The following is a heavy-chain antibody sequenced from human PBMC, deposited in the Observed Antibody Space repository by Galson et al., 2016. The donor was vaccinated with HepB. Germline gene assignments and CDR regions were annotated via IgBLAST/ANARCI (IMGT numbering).Heavy chain of an antibody. J-gene: IGHJ5*02. D-gene: IGHD2-2*01. V-gene: IGHV3-7*01. CDR2: IKPDESEK. CDR1: GITFSNYW. Sequence: SLRLSCAASGITFSNYWMSWIRQAPGKGLEWVAKIKPDESEKYYVDSVKGRFTISRDNAKNLVYLQMNSLRAADTAVYFCARETVVVVVSATFGNWFDPWGQGTLVTVSS. CDR3: ARETVVVVVSATFGNWFDP.